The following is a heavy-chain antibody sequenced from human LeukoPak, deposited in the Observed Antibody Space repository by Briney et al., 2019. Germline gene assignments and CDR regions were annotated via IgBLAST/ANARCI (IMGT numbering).Heavy chain of an antibody. Sequence: ASVKVSCKASGYTFTGYYMHWARQAPGQGLEWMGWINPNSGGTNYAQKFQGRVTMTRDTSISTAYMELSRLRSDDTAVYYCASGGPLEREIVLFFSDFWGQGTLVTVSS. V-gene: IGHV1-2*02. D-gene: IGHD5-12*01. J-gene: IGHJ4*02. CDR1: GYTFTGYY. CDR2: INPNSGGT. CDR3: ASGGPLEREIVLFFSDF.